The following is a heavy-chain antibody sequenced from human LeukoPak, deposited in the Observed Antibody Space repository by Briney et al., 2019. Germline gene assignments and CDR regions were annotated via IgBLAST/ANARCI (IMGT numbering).Heavy chain of an antibody. CDR1: RYSFTNYW. CDR2: IYPGDSDI. V-gene: IGHV5-51*01. CDR3: ARPAPPGDTDPFDI. D-gene: IGHD7-27*01. J-gene: IGHJ3*02. Sequence: GESLKISCKGSRYSFTNYWIGWVRQMPGKGLEWMGIIYPGDSDIRYSPSFQGQVTISADKSISTAYLQWSSLKASDTAMYYCARPAPPGDTDPFDIWGQGTMVTVSS.